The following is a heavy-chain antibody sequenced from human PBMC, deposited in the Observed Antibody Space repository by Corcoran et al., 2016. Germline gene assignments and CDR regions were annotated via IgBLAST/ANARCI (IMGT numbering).Heavy chain of an antibody. V-gene: IGHV3-7*01. CDR3: VRGVDY. CDR2: INEDGSGT. CDR1: GFTFSNHW. Sequence: EVQLVESGGRLVQPGGSLRLSCAASGFTFSNHWMNWGRQAPGKGPEWVANINEDGSGTYHVDSVRGRFTISRDNAKNSLYLQMNILRAEDTAIYYCVRGVDYWGRGTLVTVSS. J-gene: IGHJ4*02.